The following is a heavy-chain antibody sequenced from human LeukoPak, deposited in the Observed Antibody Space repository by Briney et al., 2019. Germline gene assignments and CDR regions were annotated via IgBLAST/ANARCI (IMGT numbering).Heavy chain of an antibody. CDR2: ISAYNGNT. Sequence: GASVKVSCKASGYTFTSYGISWVRQAPGQGLEWMGWISAYNGNTNYAQKLQGRVTMTTDTSTSTAYMELRSLRSDDTAVYYCARDVFGYSKPNWFDPWGQGTLVTVSS. CDR1: GYTFTSYG. CDR3: ARDVFGYSKPNWFDP. D-gene: IGHD4-11*01. J-gene: IGHJ5*02. V-gene: IGHV1-18*01.